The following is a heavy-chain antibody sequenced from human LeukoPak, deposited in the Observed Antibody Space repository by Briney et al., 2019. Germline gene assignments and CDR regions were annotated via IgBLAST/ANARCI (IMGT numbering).Heavy chain of an antibody. V-gene: IGHV1-8*01. CDR1: GYTFTSYD. J-gene: IGHJ4*02. D-gene: IGHD1-20*01. CDR2: MNPNSGNT. CDR3: ARGITGTTRGSQDYFDY. Sequence: GASVKVSCKASGYTFTSYDINWVRQATGQGLEWMGWMNPNSGNTGYAQKFQGRVTMTRNNSISTAYMELSSLRSEDTAVYYCARGITGTTRGSQDYFDYWGQGTLVTVSS.